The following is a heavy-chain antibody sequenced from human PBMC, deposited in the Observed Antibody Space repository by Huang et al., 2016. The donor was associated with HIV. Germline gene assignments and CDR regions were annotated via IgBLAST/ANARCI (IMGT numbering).Heavy chain of an antibody. V-gene: IGHV4-34*01. CDR2: INHRRRP. Sequence: QVHLQQWGAGLLKPSETLSLTCAVYGGSFNGYYWSWIRQPPGKGLAWIGEINHRRRPNYNPALKRRVTVSVDTSKNQFSLKLRSVTAADTAVYYCARAGRGVISMVRGVINYFDYWGQGTLVTVSS. CDR1: GGSFNGYY. D-gene: IGHD3-10*01. CDR3: ARAGRGVISMVRGVINYFDY. J-gene: IGHJ4*02.